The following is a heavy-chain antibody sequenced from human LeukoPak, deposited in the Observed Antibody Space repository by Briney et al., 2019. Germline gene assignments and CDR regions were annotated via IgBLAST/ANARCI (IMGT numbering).Heavy chain of an antibody. J-gene: IGHJ6*02. CDR2: ISAHNGNT. CDR1: AYTFTSYS. V-gene: IGHV1-18*01. Sequence: ASVKVSCKVSAYTFTSYSISWVRQAPGQGLEWMGWISAHNGNTNYAQKLQGRVTMTTDTSTSTAYMELRSLRSDDTAVYYCAREYYYYGMDVWGQGTTVTVSS. CDR3: AREYYYYGMDV.